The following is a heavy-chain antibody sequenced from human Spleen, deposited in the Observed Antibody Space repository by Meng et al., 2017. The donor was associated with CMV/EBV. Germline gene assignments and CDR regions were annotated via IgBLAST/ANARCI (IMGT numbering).Heavy chain of an antibody. CDR3: ATYSSGLNFDY. Sequence: SLKISCAASGFTFSSYAMHWVRQAPGKGLEWVAVISYDGSNKYYADSVKGRFTISRDNSKNTLYLQMNSLRAEDTAVYYCATYSSGLNFDYWGQGTLVTVSS. V-gene: IGHV3-30-3*01. J-gene: IGHJ4*02. CDR1: GFTFSSYA. D-gene: IGHD6-19*01. CDR2: ISYDGSNK.